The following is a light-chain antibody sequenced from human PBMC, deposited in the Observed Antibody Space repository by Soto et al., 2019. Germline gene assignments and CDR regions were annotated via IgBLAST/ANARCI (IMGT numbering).Light chain of an antibody. CDR2: KAS. V-gene: IGKV1-5*03. CDR1: QTISSW. J-gene: IGKJ1*01. Sequence: DIQMTQSPSTLSGSVGDRVTITCRASQTISSWLAWYQQKPGKAPKLLIYKASTLKSGVPSRFSGSGSGTEFTLTISSLQPDDFATYYCQHYNSYSEAFGQXXXVELK. CDR3: QHYNSYSEA.